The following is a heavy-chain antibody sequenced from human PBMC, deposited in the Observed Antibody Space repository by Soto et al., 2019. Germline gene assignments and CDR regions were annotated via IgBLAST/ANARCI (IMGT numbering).Heavy chain of an antibody. D-gene: IGHD4-17*01. CDR3: GPTVSDYYYYYYYMGV. CDR2: IIPILGIA. J-gene: IGHJ6*03. CDR1: GGTFSSYT. Sequence: QVQLVQSGAEVKKPGSSVKVSCKASGGTFSSYTISWVRQAPGQGLEWMGRIIPILGIANYAQKFQARVTITADKTTSTGYMELSSLRSSDNAVYYCGPTVSDYYYYYYYMGVWGKGTTVTVSS. V-gene: IGHV1-69*02.